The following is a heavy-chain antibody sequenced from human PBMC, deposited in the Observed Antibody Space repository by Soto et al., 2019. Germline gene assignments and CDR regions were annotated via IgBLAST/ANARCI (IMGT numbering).Heavy chain of an antibody. CDR3: ARRYGVAFDI. CDR1: GGSISSYY. Sequence: PSETLSLTCTVSGGSISSYYWSWIRQPPGKGLEWIGYIYYSGSTNYNPSLKSRVTISVDTSKNQFSLKLSFVTAADTAVYYCARRYGVAFDIWGQGTMVTVSS. D-gene: IGHD3-10*01. V-gene: IGHV4-59*08. J-gene: IGHJ3*02. CDR2: IYYSGST.